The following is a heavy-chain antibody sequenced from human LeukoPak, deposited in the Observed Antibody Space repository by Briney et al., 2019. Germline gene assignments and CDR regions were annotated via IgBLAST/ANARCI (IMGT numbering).Heavy chain of an antibody. CDR1: GFTFSSNG. V-gene: IGHV3-30*18. J-gene: IGHJ5*02. CDR2: ISYDGSNK. Sequence: GGSLRLSCAASGFTFSSNGMHWVRQAPGKGLEWVAVISYDGSNKYYADSVKGRFTISRDNSKNTLYLQMNSLRAEDTAVYYCAKGRGTRHYDSSGYPNWFDPWGQGTLVTVSS. D-gene: IGHD3-22*01. CDR3: AKGRGTRHYDSSGYPNWFDP.